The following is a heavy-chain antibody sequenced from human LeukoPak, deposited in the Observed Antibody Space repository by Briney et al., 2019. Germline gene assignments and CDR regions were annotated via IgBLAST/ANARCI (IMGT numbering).Heavy chain of an antibody. J-gene: IGHJ5*02. CDR3: ARPYYYDSRIDP. CDR2: MYYSGST. V-gene: IGHV4-30-4*01. CDR1: GGSTSSGDYY. Sequence: SETLSLTCTVSGGSTSSGDYYWSWIRQPPGKGLEWVGYMYYSGSTYYNPSLKSRVTISVDTSKNQFSLQLSSVTAADTAVYYCARPYYYDSRIDPWGLGTLVTVSS. D-gene: IGHD3-22*01.